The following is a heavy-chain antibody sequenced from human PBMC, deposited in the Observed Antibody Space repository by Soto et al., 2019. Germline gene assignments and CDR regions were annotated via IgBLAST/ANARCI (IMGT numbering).Heavy chain of an antibody. Sequence: ASVKVSCKVSGYTHTELSMHWVRQAPGKGLEWMGGFDPEDGETIYAQKFQGRVTMTEDTSTDTAYMELSSLRSEDTAVYYCATAIPQFVEEIDYFDYWGQGTLVTVSS. CDR3: ATAIPQFVEEIDYFDY. V-gene: IGHV1-24*01. CDR2: FDPEDGET. D-gene: IGHD6-6*01. CDR1: GYTHTELS. J-gene: IGHJ4*02.